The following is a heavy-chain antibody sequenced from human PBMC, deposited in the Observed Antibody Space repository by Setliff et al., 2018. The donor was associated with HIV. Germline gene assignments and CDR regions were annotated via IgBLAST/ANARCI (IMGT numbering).Heavy chain of an antibody. CDR2: MNPNSGNT. CDR3: ARAGYLLHYFDS. D-gene: IGHD1-26*01. CDR1: GSTFSTYD. V-gene: IGHV1-8*01. Sequence: GASVKVSCKPSGSTFSTYDINWVRQATGQGLEWMGWMNPNSGNTGYAQKFQGRVTMTRNTSISTAYMELSSLRSEDTAVYYCARAGYLLHYFDSWGQGTLVTVSS. J-gene: IGHJ4*02.